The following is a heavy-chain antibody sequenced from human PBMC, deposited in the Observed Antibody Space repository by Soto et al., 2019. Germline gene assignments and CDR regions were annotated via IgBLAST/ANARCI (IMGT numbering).Heavy chain of an antibody. V-gene: IGHV3-23*01. CDR2: ISASGGNT. CDR3: AREIGICTSTSCYRYYYYGMDV. Sequence: HPGGSLRLSCAASGFTFTSYAMNWVRQAPGKGLEWVSAISASGGNTYYADSVKGRFTISRDNSKNTLYLQMNSLRAEDTAVYYCAREIGICTSTSCYRYYYYGMDVWRQGTTVPVS. J-gene: IGHJ6*02. CDR1: GFTFTSYA. D-gene: IGHD2-2*01.